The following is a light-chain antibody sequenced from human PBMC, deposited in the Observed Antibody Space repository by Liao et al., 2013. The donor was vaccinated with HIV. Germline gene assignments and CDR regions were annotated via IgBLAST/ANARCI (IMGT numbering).Light chain of an antibody. CDR2: QDT. J-gene: IGLJ2*01. CDR1: KLGDKY. CDR3: QAGDSSAVV. Sequence: SYELTQPPSVSVSPGQTASITCSGDKLGDKYACWYQQKPGQSPVLVIYQDTKRPSGIPERFSGSNSGNTATLTITVTQATDEAAYYCQAGDSSAVVFGGGTQLTVL. V-gene: IGLV3-1*01.